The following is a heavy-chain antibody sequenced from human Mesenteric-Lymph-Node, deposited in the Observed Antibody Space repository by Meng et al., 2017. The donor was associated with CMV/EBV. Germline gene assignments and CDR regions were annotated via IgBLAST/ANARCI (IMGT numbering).Heavy chain of an antibody. J-gene: IGHJ4*02. D-gene: IGHD6-13*01. CDR2: IYLSDSDT. CDR1: GYIVTSYW. Sequence: SCEGSGYIVTSYWGGWVRQMPGQGLVWIGIIYLSDSDTKYSPSFQGQVIISADKSISTAYLQWSSLKASDTAMYYCARLASSIWVDYWGQGTLVTVSS. CDR3: ARLASSIWVDY. V-gene: IGHV5-51*01.